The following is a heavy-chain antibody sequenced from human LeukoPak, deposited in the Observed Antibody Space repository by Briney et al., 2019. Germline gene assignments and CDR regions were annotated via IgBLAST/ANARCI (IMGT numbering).Heavy chain of an antibody. CDR1: GYTFTSYA. J-gene: IGHJ4*02. V-gene: IGHV7-4-1*02. CDR2: INTNTGNP. D-gene: IGHD6-19*01. CDR3: ARDGKKQGEEQWLDNTETDY. Sequence: GASVKVSCKASGYTFTSYAMNRVRQAPGQGLEWMGWINTNTGNPTYAQGFTGRFVFSLDTSVSTAYLQISSLKAEDTAVYYCARDGKKQGEEQWLDNTETDYWGQGTLVTVSS.